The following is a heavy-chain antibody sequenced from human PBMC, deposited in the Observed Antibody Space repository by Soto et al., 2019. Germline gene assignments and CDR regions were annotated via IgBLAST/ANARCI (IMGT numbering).Heavy chain of an antibody. J-gene: IGHJ4*02. V-gene: IGHV3-23*01. D-gene: IGHD5-18*01. CDR2: ISGSGGST. CDR3: AKATDVVDTAMVPFDY. CDR1: GFTFSSYA. Sequence: GGSLRLSCAASGFTFSSYAMSWVRQAPGKGLEWVSAISGSGGSTYYADSVKGRFTISRDNSKNTLYLQMNSLRAEDTAVYYCAKATDVVDTAMVPFDYWGQGTLVTVSS.